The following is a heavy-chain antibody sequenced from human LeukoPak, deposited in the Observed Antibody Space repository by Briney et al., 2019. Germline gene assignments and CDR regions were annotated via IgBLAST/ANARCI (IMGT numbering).Heavy chain of an antibody. D-gene: IGHD3/OR15-3a*01. V-gene: IGHV4-59*01. CDR2: IYYSGST. CDR1: DGSISSYY. J-gene: IGHJ4*02. CDR3: ARAGDFWTGPYFDY. Sequence: PSETLSLTCTVSDGSISSYYWSWIRQPPGKGLEWIGYIYYSGSTNYNPSLKSRVTISVDTSKNQFSLKLSSVTAADTAVYYCARAGDFWTGPYFDYWGQGTLVTVSS.